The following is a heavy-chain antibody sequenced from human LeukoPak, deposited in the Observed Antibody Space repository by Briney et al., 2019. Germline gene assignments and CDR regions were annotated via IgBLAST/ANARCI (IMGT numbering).Heavy chain of an antibody. J-gene: IGHJ4*02. CDR2: MSYDGFNK. CDR1: GFTFSSYA. D-gene: IGHD5-18*01. V-gene: IGHV3-30*18. CDR3: AKTKGYSYGYYFDY. Sequence: QPGRSLRLSCAASGFTFSSYAMHWVRQSLGKGLEWVAVMSYDGFNKYYADSVKGRFTISRDNSKNTLYLQVNSLRAEDTAVYYCAKTKGYSYGYYFDYWGQGTLVTVSS.